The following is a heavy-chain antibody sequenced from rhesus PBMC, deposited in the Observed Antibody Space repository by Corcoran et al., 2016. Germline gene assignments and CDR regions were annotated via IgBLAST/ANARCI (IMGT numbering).Heavy chain of an antibody. CDR3: GFSYGQY. J-gene: IGHJ4*01. V-gene: IGHV4S14*01. CDR1: GYSISSGSS. D-gene: IGHD5-36*01. Sequence: QVQLQESGPGLVKPSETLSLTCAVSGYSISSGSSWNWLRQPPGKGLEWIGSIYGSGGSNYLNPSLKSRVTLSVDTSKNQFSLKLSSVTAADTAVYYCGFSYGQYWGQGVLVTVSS. CDR2: IYGSGGSN.